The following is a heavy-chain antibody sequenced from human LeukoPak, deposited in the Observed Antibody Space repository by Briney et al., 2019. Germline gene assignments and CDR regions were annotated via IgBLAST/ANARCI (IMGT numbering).Heavy chain of an antibody. CDR3: ARDLYDFWSGTKPYFQH. Sequence: GASVKVSCKASGYSFTGYYMNWVRQAPGQGPEWMGRINPNSGGTNYAQKFQGRVTMTRDTSISTAYMELSRLRSDDTAVYYCARDLYDFWSGTKPYFQHWGQGTLVTVSS. D-gene: IGHD3-3*01. CDR2: INPNSGGT. CDR1: GYSFTGYY. J-gene: IGHJ1*01. V-gene: IGHV1-2*06.